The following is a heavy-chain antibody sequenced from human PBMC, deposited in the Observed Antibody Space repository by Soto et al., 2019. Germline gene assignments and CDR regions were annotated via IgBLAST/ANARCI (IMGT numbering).Heavy chain of an antibody. J-gene: IGHJ6*02. D-gene: IGHD3-10*01. CDR2: ISYDGSNK. CDR1: GFTFSSYA. Sequence: QVQLVESGGGVVQPGRSLRLSCAASGFTFSSYAMHWVCQAPGKGLEWVAGISYDGSNKYYADSVKGRFTISRDNSKNTLYLQMNSLRAEDTAVYYCARVPTMVRGVPPYYGMDVWGQGTTVTVSS. V-gene: IGHV3-30-3*01. CDR3: ARVPTMVRGVPPYYGMDV.